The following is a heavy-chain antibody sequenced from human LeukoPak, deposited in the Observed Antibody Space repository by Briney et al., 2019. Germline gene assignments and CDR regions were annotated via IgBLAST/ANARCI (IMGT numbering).Heavy chain of an antibody. D-gene: IGHD3-10*01. CDR1: GFTFSNTW. J-gene: IGHJ4*02. V-gene: IGHV3-15*01. CDR3: ATLTVRGVINI. CDR2: IQSKTDGGTT. Sequence: GSLRSSCAASGFTFSNTWMNWVRQAPGKGLEWVGRIQSKTDGGTTEYAAPVKGRFTISRDDSKTTLYLQMNSLKTEDTAVYYCATLTVRGVINIWGQGTLVTVSS.